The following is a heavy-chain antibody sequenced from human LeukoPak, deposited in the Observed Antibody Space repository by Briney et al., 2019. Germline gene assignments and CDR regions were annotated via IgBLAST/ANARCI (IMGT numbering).Heavy chain of an antibody. CDR1: GYTFTSYD. CDR3: ARAGSYCSSTRCRKYNWFDP. CDR2: MNPNSGNT. Sequence: ASVKASCKASGYTFTSYDINWVRQATGQGLEWMGWMNPNSGNTGYAQKFQGRVTMTRNTSISTAYMEMSSLRSEDTAVYYCARAGSYCSSTRCRKYNWFDPGAREPWSPSPQ. J-gene: IGHJ5*02. V-gene: IGHV1-8*01. D-gene: IGHD2-2*01.